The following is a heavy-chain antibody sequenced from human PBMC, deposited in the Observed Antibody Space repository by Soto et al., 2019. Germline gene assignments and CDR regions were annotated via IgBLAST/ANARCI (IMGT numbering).Heavy chain of an antibody. V-gene: IGHV1-2*04. J-gene: IGHJ6*02. CDR1: GYSFTDYH. Sequence: VKVSCKASGYSFTDYHIHWVRQAPGQGLEWLGRINPKSGGTSTAQKFQGWVTMTTDTSISTASMELTRLTSDDTAIYYCARGDSKDCSNGVCSFFYNHEMDVWG. D-gene: IGHD2-8*01. CDR3: ARGDSKDCSNGVCSFFYNHEMDV. CDR2: INPKSGGT.